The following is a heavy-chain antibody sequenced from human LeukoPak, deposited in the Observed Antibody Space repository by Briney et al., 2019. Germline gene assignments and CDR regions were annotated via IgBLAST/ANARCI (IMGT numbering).Heavy chain of an antibody. V-gene: IGHV4-31*03. CDR3: AGIVAAANAAFDI. Sequence: SETLSLTCSVSGGPISSGGHYWCWIRQHPGKGLEWIGYIYNTGTTYYNSSLKSRLTISVDTSENQFSLKLSSVTAADTAVYHCAGIVAAANAAFDIWGQGTMVTVSS. CDR2: IYNTGTT. D-gene: IGHD3-16*02. CDR1: GGPISSGGHY. J-gene: IGHJ3*02.